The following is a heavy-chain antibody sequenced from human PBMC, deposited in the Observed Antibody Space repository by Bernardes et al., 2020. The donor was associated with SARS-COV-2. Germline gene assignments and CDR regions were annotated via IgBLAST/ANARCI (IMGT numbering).Heavy chain of an antibody. Sequence: GGSLRLSCAASGFTFSSYTMNWVRQAPGKGLEWISSISTSSSYISYSDSVRGRFTISRDNSQNMLYLQMSSLRAEDTAVYFCAKDLIAGTLGGLPQTFDYWGQGTLVTVSS. D-gene: IGHD3-16*01. CDR2: ISTSSSYI. V-gene: IGHV3-21*04. CDR3: AKDLIAGTLGGLPQTFDY. J-gene: IGHJ4*02. CDR1: GFTFSSYT.